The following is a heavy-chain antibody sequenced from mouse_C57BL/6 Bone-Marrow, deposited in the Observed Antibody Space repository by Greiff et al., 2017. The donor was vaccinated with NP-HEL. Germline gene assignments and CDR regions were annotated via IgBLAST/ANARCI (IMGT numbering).Heavy chain of an antibody. CDR2: SRNKANDYTT. J-gene: IGHJ1*03. CDR3: ARDANYGGWYFDV. CDR1: GFTFSDFY. D-gene: IGHD1-1*01. Sequence: DVMLVESGGGLVQSGRSLRLSCATSGFTFSDFYMEWVRQAPGKGLEWIAASRNKANDYTTEYSASVKGRFIVSRDTSQSILYLQMNALRAEDTAIYYCARDANYGGWYFDVWGTGTAVTVSS. V-gene: IGHV7-1*01.